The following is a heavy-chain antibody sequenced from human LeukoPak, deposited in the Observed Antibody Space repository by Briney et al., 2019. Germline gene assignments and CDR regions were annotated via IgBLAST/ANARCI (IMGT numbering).Heavy chain of an antibody. Sequence: GASVKVSCKASGYTFTSYYMHWVRQAPGQGLEWMGWINPNGGGTNYAQNFQGRVTMTRDTSISTAYMELSRLRSDDTAVYYCAHTDKSGSYSYWGQGTLVTVSS. CDR1: GYTFTSYY. CDR2: INPNGGGT. CDR3: AHTDKSGSYSY. D-gene: IGHD1-26*01. V-gene: IGHV1-2*02. J-gene: IGHJ4*02.